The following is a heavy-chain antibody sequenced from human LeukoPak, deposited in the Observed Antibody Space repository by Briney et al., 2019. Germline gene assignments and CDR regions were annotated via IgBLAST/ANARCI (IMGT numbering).Heavy chain of an antibody. D-gene: IGHD6-13*01. CDR1: GFTFTSYW. Sequence: PGGSLRLSCAASGFTFTSYWMSWVRQAPGKGLEWVAVISYDGSNKYYADSVKGRFTISRDNSKNTLYLQMNSLRAEDTAVYYCAKDEPYSSSWPQTDYWGQGTLVTVSS. J-gene: IGHJ4*02. CDR3: AKDEPYSSSWPQTDY. V-gene: IGHV3-30*18. CDR2: ISYDGSNK.